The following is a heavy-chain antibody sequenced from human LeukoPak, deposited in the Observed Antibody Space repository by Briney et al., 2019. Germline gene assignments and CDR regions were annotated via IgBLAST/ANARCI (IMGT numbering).Heavy chain of an antibody. Sequence: PGGSLRLSCAASGFTFSSYEMNWVRQAPGKGLEWVSYISSSGSTIYYADSVKGRFTISRDNSKNTLYLQMNSLRAEDTAVYYCAKDSSSWYDYWGQGTLVTVSS. J-gene: IGHJ4*02. CDR2: ISSSGSTI. CDR1: GFTFSSYE. CDR3: AKDSSSWYDY. D-gene: IGHD6-13*01. V-gene: IGHV3-48*03.